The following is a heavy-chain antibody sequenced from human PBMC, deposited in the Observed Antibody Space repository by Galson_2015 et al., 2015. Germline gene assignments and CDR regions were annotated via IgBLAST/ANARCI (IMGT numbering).Heavy chain of an antibody. CDR3: AGGLGPHGSGSFDY. CDR2: LSYDGSNK. J-gene: IGHJ4*02. CDR1: GYHFCSYP. Sequence: SLRLSRAASGYHFCSYPMHCVRHAPGKGLVWGAVLSYDGSNKYYANSVKGRFTITGDNSKNTLYLQMNSLRAEDTAVDYCAGGLGPHGSGSFDYWGQGTPVTVSS. V-gene: IGHV3-30-3*01. D-gene: IGHD3-10*01.